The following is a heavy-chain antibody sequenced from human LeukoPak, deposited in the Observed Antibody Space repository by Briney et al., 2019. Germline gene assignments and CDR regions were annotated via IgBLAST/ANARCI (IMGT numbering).Heavy chain of an antibody. V-gene: IGHV3-23*01. CDR1: GFTFSSYA. CDR3: AKAGNYYDSSGHYAPFGY. CDR2: ISGSGGST. Sequence: GGSLRLSCAASGFTFSSYAMSWVRQAPGKGLEWVSAISGSGGSTYYAGSVKGRFTISRDNSKNTLYLQMNSLRAEDTAVYYCAKAGNYYDSSGHYAPFGYWGQGTLVTVSS. D-gene: IGHD3-22*01. J-gene: IGHJ4*02.